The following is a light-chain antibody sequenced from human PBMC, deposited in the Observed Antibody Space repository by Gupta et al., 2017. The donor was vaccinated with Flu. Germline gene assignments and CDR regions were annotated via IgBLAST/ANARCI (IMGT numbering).Light chain of an antibody. Sequence: TCGGNNIENRNVHGYQQKPGQAPVLVIYRDISRPAGIPERFSGSNSGNTATLTISGAQAGDEADYYCQVWDSSTEVFGGGTKLTVL. CDR1: NIENRN. J-gene: IGLJ2*01. CDR2: RDI. CDR3: QVWDSSTEV. V-gene: IGLV3-9*01.